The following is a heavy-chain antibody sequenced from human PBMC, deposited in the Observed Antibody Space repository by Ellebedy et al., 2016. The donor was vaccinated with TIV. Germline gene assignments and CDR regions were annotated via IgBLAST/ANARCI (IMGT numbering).Heavy chain of an antibody. D-gene: IGHD1-26*01. CDR2: FSWNSGVI. J-gene: IGHJ3*02. CDR1: GFTFDDYA. V-gene: IGHV3-9*03. CDR3: AKAVERGALDI. Sequence: SLKISCEASGFTFDDYAMHWVRQAPGKGLELVSGFSWNSGVIEYADSVKGRFTISRDNDKKSVFLQMKSLRVEDIALYYSAKAVERGALDIWGQGTVATVSP.